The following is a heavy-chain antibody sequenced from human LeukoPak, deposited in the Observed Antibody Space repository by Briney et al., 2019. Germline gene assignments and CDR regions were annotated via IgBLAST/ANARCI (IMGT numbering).Heavy chain of an antibody. CDR2: ISWNSGSI. CDR1: GFTFDDYT. Sequence: PGGSLRLSCAASGFTFDDYTMHWVRQAPGKGLEWVSGISWNSGSIAYADSVKGRFTISRDNAKNSLYLQMNSLRADDTALYYCALTLEGDYGIPDYWGQGTLVTVSS. CDR3: ALTLEGDYGIPDY. V-gene: IGHV3-9*01. J-gene: IGHJ4*02. D-gene: IGHD4-17*01.